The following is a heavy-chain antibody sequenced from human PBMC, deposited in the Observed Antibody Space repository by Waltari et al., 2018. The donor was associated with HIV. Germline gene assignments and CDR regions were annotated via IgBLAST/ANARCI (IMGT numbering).Heavy chain of an antibody. Sequence: EVQLVESGGDLLKPGGCLRLSCAASGFTLISVCMIWVRQAPGKGLEWVGRIKTKGDGGATDYAAAVKGRFTISRDDSKNTVYLQMNSLKIEDTAVYYCTSEEDYGSGSHFDYWGQGTLVTVSS. J-gene: IGHJ4*02. CDR2: IKTKGDGGAT. CDR1: GFTLISVC. V-gene: IGHV3-15*01. CDR3: TSEEDYGSGSHFDY. D-gene: IGHD3-10*01.